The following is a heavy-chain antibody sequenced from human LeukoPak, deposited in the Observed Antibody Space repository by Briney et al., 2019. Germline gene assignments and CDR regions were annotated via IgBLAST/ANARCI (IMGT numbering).Heavy chain of an antibody. D-gene: IGHD1-26*01. CDR2: ISYDGSNK. J-gene: IGHJ4*02. V-gene: IGHV3-30*18. CDR3: AKDLEPQLVGAADY. CDR1: GFPFSTYG. Sequence: PGGSLRLSCAASGFPFSTYGMHWVRQAPGKGLEWVAVISYDGSNKYYADSVKGRFTISRDNSKNTLYLQMNSLRAEDTAVYYCAKDLEPQLVGAADYWGQGTLVTVSS.